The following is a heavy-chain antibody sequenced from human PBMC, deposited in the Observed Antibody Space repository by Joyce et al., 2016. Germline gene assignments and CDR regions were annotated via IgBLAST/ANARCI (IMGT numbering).Heavy chain of an antibody. V-gene: IGHV3-53*01. CDR2: IFSGGDT. CDR3: ARVPGFR. J-gene: IGHJ4*02. Sequence: EVQLVESGGGLIQPGGSLRLSCAASGFTVGNNYMTWVRQVPGKGLEWVSFIFSGGDTYYADSVKGRFTISGDKNTLYLQMNSLRVEDTAVYYGARVPGFRWGQGTLVTVSS. CDR1: GFTVGNNY.